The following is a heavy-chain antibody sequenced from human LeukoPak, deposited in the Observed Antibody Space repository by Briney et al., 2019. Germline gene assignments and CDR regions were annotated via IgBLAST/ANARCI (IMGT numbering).Heavy chain of an antibody. Sequence: SVKVSCKASGYTFTDYYMHWVRQAPGQGLEWMGGIIPIFGTANYAQKFQGRVTITADESTSTAYMELSSLRSEDTAVYYCASVWYSSSWYSDYWGQGTLVTVSS. CDR3: ASVWYSSSWYSDY. D-gene: IGHD6-13*01. J-gene: IGHJ4*02. CDR1: GYTFTDYY. CDR2: IIPIFGTA. V-gene: IGHV1-69*13.